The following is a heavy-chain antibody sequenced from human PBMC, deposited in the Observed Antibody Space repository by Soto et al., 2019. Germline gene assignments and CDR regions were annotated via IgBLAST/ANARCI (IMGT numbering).Heavy chain of an antibody. V-gene: IGHV3-23*01. CDR2: ISGSGGST. CDR3: AKDRGVAGHYYYYGMDV. CDR1: GFTFSSYV. J-gene: IGHJ6*02. D-gene: IGHD6-19*01. Sequence: GGSLRLSCAASGFTFSSYVMSWVRQAPGKGLEWVSAISGSGGSTYYADSVKGRFTISRDNSKNTLYLQMNSLRAEDTAVYYCAKDRGVAGHYYYYGMDVWGQGTTVTAP.